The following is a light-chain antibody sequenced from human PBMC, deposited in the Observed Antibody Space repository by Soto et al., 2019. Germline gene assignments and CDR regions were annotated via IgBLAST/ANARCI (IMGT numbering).Light chain of an antibody. CDR2: EVS. Sequence: QSVLTQPASVSGSPGQSITISCTGSTSDVGGYNYVSWYQQHPGKAPKLMIYEVSNRPSGVSNRFSGSKSGNTASLTISGLLAEDEADYYCSSYTSSSYVVFGGGTKVTV. J-gene: IGLJ2*01. CDR1: TSDVGGYNY. CDR3: SSYTSSSYVV. V-gene: IGLV2-14*01.